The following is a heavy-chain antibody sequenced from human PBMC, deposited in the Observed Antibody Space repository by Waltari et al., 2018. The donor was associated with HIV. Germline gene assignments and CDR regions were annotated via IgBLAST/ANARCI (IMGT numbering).Heavy chain of an antibody. CDR1: GGSFSASY. CDR3: ARGSPTLQFYDDFSGYLDAFDV. D-gene: IGHD3-22*01. Sequence: QVQLQQWGAGLLKPSETLSLTCAVSGGSFSASYWSWIRQTPGKGLEWIGEIKQSGNIRQSPSLKSRLTISVDPSKNQFSLKMTSMTAADTAVYYCARGSPTLQFYDDFSGYLDAFDVWGHGTMVTVSS. CDR2: IKQSGNI. V-gene: IGHV4-34*01. J-gene: IGHJ3*01.